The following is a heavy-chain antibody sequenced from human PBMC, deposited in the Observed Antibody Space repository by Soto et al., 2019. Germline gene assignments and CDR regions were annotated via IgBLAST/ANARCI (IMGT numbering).Heavy chain of an antibody. CDR3: ARVGEVVVTHCVDH. CDR1: GGSISSGGYY. Sequence: SETLSLTCTVSGGSISSGGYYWIWIRQHPGKGLEWIGYIYYSGSTYYNPSLKSRVTISVATSKNQFYPKLSSVSAADKAVYYCARVGEVVVTHCVDHRGQGSLVTISS. V-gene: IGHV4-31*03. D-gene: IGHD2-15*01. J-gene: IGHJ1*01. CDR2: IYYSGST.